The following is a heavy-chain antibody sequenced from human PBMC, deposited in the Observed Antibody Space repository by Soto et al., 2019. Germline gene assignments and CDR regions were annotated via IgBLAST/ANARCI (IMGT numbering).Heavy chain of an antibody. Sequence: ESGGGVVQPGRSLRLSCAASGFTFSSYGMHWVRQAPGKGLEWVAVIWYDGSNKYYADSVKGRFTISRDNSKNTLYLQMNSLRDEDTAVYYCARDGSSGYCSGGSCYPPYYYYYMDVWGKGTTVTVSS. V-gene: IGHV3-33*01. CDR1: GFTFSSYG. D-gene: IGHD2-15*01. CDR3: ARDGSSGYCSGGSCYPPYYYYYMDV. CDR2: IWYDGSNK. J-gene: IGHJ6*03.